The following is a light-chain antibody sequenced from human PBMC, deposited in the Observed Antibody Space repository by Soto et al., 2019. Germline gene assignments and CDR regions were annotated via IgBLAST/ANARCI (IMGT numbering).Light chain of an antibody. CDR2: DAS. CDR3: QVYDRSPL. V-gene: IGKV3-20*01. Sequence: EIVLTQSPATLSLSPGERATLSCRASQSVGSNYLAWYQQKPGQAPRLLMYDASGRASGIPDRFSGSGSGTDFTLTISRLEPEDFAVYYCQVYDRSPLFGGGTKVEI. CDR1: QSVGSNY. J-gene: IGKJ4*01.